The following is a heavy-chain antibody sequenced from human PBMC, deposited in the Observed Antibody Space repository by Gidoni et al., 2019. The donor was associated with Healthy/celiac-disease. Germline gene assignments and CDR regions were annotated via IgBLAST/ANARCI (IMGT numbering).Heavy chain of an antibody. V-gene: IGHV3-30-3*01. D-gene: IGHD5-12*01. CDR2: ISYDGSNK. CDR1: YGSYA. J-gene: IGHJ6*02. CDR3: ARDLGGYDFNYYGMDV. Sequence: YGSYAMHWVRQAPGKGLEWVAVISYDGSNKYYADSVKGRFTISRDNSKNTLYLQMNSLRAEDTAVYYCARDLGGYDFNYYGMDVWGQGTTVTVSS.